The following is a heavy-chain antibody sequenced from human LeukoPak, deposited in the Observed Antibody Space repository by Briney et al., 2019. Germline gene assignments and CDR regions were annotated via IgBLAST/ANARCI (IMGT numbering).Heavy chain of an antibody. CDR2: IIPILGIA. CDR1: GGTFSSYA. V-gene: IGHV1-69*04. J-gene: IGHJ4*02. CDR3: ARESSYDSSGYYPRDYYFDY. Sequence: SVKVSCKASGGTFSSYAISWVRQAPGQGLEWMGRIIPILGIANYAQKFQGRVTITADKSTSTAYMELSSLRSEDTAVYYCARESSYDSSGYYPRDYYFDYWGQGTLATVSS. D-gene: IGHD3-22*01.